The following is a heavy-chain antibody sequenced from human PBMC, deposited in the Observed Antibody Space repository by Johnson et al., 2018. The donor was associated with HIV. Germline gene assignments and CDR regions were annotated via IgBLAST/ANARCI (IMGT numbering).Heavy chain of an antibody. V-gene: IGHV3-53*01. CDR3: AKGRYSSSWYLAGAFDI. CDR1: GFTVSSNY. CDR2: IYSGGST. Sequence: VQLVESGGGVVQPGRSLRLSCAASGFTVSSNYMSWVRQAPGKGLEWVSVIYSGGSTYYADSVKGRFTISRDNSKNTLYLQMNSLRAEDTAIYYCAKGRYSSSWYLAGAFDIWGQGTMVTVSS. J-gene: IGHJ3*02. D-gene: IGHD6-13*01.